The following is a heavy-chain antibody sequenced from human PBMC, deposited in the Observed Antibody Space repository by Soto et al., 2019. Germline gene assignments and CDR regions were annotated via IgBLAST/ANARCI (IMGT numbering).Heavy chain of an antibody. V-gene: IGHV5-10-1*01. Sequence: GESLKISCKGSGYSFTSYWISWVRQMPGKGLEWMGRIDPSDSYTDYSPSFQGHVTISADKSISTAYLQWSSLKASDTAMYYCARGHVEMATICDYWGQGTLVTVSS. CDR2: IDPSDSYT. D-gene: IGHD5-12*01. CDR3: ARGHVEMATICDY. J-gene: IGHJ4*02. CDR1: GYSFTSYW.